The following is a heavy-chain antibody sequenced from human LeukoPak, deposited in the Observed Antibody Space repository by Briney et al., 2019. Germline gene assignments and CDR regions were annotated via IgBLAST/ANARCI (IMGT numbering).Heavy chain of an antibody. J-gene: IGHJ4*02. CDR1: GYTFTGYY. Sequence: GASVKVSCKASGYTFTGYYMHWVRQAPGQGLEWMGWINSNSGGTNYAQKFQGRVTMTRDTSISTTYMELSRLRSDDTAVYSCARIGGSGYTYGTFDYWGQGTPVTVSS. V-gene: IGHV1-2*02. CDR3: ARIGGSGYTYGTFDY. CDR2: INSNSGGT. D-gene: IGHD5-18*01.